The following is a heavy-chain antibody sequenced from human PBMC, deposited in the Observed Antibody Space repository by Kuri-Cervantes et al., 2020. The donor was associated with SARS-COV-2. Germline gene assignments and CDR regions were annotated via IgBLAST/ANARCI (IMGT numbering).Heavy chain of an antibody. V-gene: IGHV4-34*01. Sequence: GSLRLSCAVYGGSFSGYYWSWIRQPPGKGLEWIGEINHSGSTNYNPSLKSRVTISVDTSKNQFSLKLSSVTAADTAVYYCARVRGSHYYYYYMDVWGKGTTVTFPS. CDR1: GGSFSGYY. CDR2: INHSGST. CDR3: ARVRGSHYYYYYMDV. J-gene: IGHJ6*03. D-gene: IGHD6-13*01.